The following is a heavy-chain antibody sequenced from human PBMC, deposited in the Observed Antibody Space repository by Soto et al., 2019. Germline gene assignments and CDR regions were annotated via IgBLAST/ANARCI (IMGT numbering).Heavy chain of an antibody. V-gene: IGHV3-23*01. CDR3: AKDPELYYDSSGYYFDY. CDR1: GFTFSSYA. Sequence: EVQLLESGGGLVQPGGSLRLSCAASGFTFSSYAMSWVRQAPGKGLEWVSAISGSGGSTYYADSVKGRFTISRDNSKNTLYLHMNSLRAEDTAVYYSAKDPELYYDSSGYYFDYWGQGTLVTVSS. CDR2: ISGSGGST. D-gene: IGHD3-22*01. J-gene: IGHJ4*02.